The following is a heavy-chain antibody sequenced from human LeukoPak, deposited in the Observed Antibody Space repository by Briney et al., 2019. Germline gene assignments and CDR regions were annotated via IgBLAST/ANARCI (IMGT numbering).Heavy chain of an antibody. V-gene: IGHV4-39*07. Sequence: PSETLSLTCTVSGGSISSSSYYWGWIRQPPGKGLEWIGSIYYSGSTYYNPSLKSRVTISVDTSKNQFSLKLSSVTAADTAVYYCAREAGSGSYYIGYWGQGTLVTVSS. D-gene: IGHD3-10*01. CDR2: IYYSGST. CDR3: AREAGSGSYYIGY. CDR1: GGSISSSSYY. J-gene: IGHJ4*02.